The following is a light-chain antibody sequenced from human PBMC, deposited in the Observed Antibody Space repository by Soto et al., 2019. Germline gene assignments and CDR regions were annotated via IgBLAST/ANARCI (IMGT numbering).Light chain of an antibody. J-gene: IGLJ3*02. V-gene: IGLV7-43*01. Sequence: QAVVTQEPSLTVSPGGTVTLTCASSTGAVTSGYYPNWFQQKPGQAPRALISSTTNKYSWTPARFSGSLLGGKAALTLSGVQPDDEAEYYCLLYYGRPRVGVFGGGTKLTVL. CDR2: STT. CDR1: TGAVTSGYY. CDR3: LLYYGRPRVGV.